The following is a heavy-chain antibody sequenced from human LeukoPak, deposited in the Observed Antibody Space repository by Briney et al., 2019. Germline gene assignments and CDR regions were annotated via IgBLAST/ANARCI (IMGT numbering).Heavy chain of an antibody. Sequence: KSSETLCLTCTVSGGSISSYYVSWIRQPAGKGLEWISRIYTGGSTNYNPSLKSRFTMSADASKNHFSKKLTSVTAADTAVSYCARDPPGGAAYYYYGMDVWGQGTTVTVSS. CDR2: IYTGGST. V-gene: IGHV4-4*07. J-gene: IGHJ6*02. D-gene: IGHD6-13*01. CDR3: ARDPPGGAAYYYYGMDV. CDR1: GGSISSYY.